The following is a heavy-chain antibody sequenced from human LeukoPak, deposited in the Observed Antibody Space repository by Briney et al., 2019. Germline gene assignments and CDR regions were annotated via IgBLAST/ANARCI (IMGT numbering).Heavy chain of an antibody. D-gene: IGHD1-26*01. J-gene: IGHJ4*02. CDR1: GFTFSSYG. CDR3: ANGITKWELLRPFDY. CDR2: ISYDGSNK. Sequence: PGGSLRLSCAASGFTFSSYGMHWVRQAPGKGLEWVAVISYDGSNKYYADSVKGRFTISRDNSKNTLYLQMNSLRAEDTAVYYCANGITKWELLRPFDYWGQGTLVTVSS. V-gene: IGHV3-30*18.